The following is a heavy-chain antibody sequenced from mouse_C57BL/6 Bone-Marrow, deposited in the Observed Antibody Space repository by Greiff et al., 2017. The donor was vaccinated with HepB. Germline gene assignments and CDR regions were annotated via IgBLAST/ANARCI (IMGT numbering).Heavy chain of an antibody. J-gene: IGHJ2*01. V-gene: IGHV1-82*01. D-gene: IGHD1-1*01. CDR3: ARGITTVVADY. Sequence: VQLQQSGPELVKPGASVKISCKASGYAFSSSWMNWVKQRPGKGLEWIGRIYPGDGDTNYNGKFKGKATLTADKSSSTAYMQLSSLTSEDSAVYFCARGITTVVADYWGQGTTLTVSS. CDR1: GYAFSSSW. CDR2: IYPGDGDT.